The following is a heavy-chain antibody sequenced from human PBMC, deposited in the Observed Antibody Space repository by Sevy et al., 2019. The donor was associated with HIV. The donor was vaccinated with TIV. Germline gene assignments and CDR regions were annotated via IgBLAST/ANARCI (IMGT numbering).Heavy chain of an antibody. V-gene: IGHV3-53*01. CDR3: ARHTRYSYGSLAY. D-gene: IGHD5-18*01. CDR2: IYSGGST. CDR1: GFTFSSNY. J-gene: IGHJ4*02. Sequence: GGSLRLSCAASGFTFSSNYMSWVRQAPGKGLEWVSVIYSGGSTYYADGVKGRSTISRDNSKNSPYFQMNSFRADDTAVYYCARHTRYSYGSLAYWGQGTLVTVSS.